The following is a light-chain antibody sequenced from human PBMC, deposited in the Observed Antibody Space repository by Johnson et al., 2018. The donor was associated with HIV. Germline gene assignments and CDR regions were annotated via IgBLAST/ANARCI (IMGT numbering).Light chain of an antibody. Sequence: QSVLTQPPSVSAAPGQKVTISCSGSSSNIGNSYVSWYQQLPGTAPKLLIYDNNKRPSGIPDRFSGSKSGTSATLGITGLQTGDEADYYCGTWDSRRGVFGTGTKVTVL. CDR1: SSNIGNSY. CDR3: GTWDSRRGV. J-gene: IGLJ1*01. CDR2: DNN. V-gene: IGLV1-51*01.